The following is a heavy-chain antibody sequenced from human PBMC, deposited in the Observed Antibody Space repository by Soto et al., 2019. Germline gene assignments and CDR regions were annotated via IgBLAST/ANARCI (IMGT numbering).Heavy chain of an antibody. CDR1: GYSFTGYY. V-gene: IGHV1-2*02. CDR2: INPDSGAT. Sequence: SVKVSCKASGYSFTGYYIHWVRLAPGQGLEWMGWINPDSGATNYAQNFQGRVTLTSDTSISTASMDLTSLTSDDTAVYYCARGDYGTGGYPFPYFDYWGQGTLVTVSS. CDR3: ARGDYGTGGYPFPYFDY. J-gene: IGHJ4*02. D-gene: IGHD2-8*02.